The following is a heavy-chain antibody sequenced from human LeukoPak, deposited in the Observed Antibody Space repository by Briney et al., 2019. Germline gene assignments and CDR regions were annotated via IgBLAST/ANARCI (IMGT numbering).Heavy chain of an antibody. CDR1: GYTFTSYD. CDR3: ARINVPPPVGSKELRYFDWQYYFDY. J-gene: IGHJ4*02. Sequence: ASVKVSCKASGYTFTSYDINLVRQATGQGLEWIGCMNPNSGNSGYAQKFQGRGTMTRNTAISTAYMSLSSLLSEAKVVYYCARINVPPPVGSKELRYFDWQYYFDYWGQGTLVTVSP. V-gene: IGHV1-8*01. D-gene: IGHD3-9*01. CDR2: MNPNSGNS.